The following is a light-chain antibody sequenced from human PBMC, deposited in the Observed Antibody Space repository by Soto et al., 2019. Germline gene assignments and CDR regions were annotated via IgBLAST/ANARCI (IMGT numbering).Light chain of an antibody. Sequence: DIEMTQSPATLSASLGDRVTITCRASQSISSWLAWYQQKPGKAPKLLIYDASSLESGVPSRFSGSGSGTEFTLTISSLQPDAFATYYCQQYNSYSFGGGTKVDIK. CDR2: DAS. CDR1: QSISSW. CDR3: QQYNSYS. V-gene: IGKV1-5*01. J-gene: IGKJ4*01.